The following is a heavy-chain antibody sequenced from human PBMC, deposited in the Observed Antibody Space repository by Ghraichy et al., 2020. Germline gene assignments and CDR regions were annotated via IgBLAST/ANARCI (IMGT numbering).Heavy chain of an antibody. Sequence: SETLSLTCAVYGGSFSGYYWSWIRQPPGKGLEWIGEINHSGSTNYNPSLKSRVTISVDTSKNQFSLKLSSVTAADTAVYYCARVILEVEMATINWYFDLWGRGTLVTVSS. CDR1: GGSFSGYY. CDR3: ARVILEVEMATINWYFDL. J-gene: IGHJ2*01. D-gene: IGHD5-24*01. CDR2: INHSGST. V-gene: IGHV4-34*01.